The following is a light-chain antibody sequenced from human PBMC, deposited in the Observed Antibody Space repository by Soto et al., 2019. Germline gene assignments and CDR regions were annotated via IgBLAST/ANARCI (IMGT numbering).Light chain of an antibody. Sequence: EGLLPQSPVTLSRPPGELAALSCRASQSFRGLLAWYQQKPGQAPRLLIYDAYNRATGIPPRFSGSGSGTDFTLTISSLEPEDSAVYYCQQRHMWPITFGQGTRLEIK. CDR3: QQRHMWPIT. CDR2: DAY. CDR1: QSFRGL. V-gene: IGKV3-11*01. J-gene: IGKJ5*01.